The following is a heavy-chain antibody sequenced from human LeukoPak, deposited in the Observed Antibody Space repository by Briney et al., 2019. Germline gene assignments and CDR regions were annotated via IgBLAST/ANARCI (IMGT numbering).Heavy chain of an antibody. D-gene: IGHD1-26*01. CDR3: ARWSSGSYTSDP. Sequence: SETLSLTCAVYGGSFSGYYWSWIRQPPGKGLEWIGEINHSGSTNYNPSLKSRVTISVDTSKNQFSLKLSSVTAADTAVYYCARWSSGSYTSDPWGQGTLVTVSS. J-gene: IGHJ5*02. CDR2: INHSGST. CDR1: GGSFSGYY. V-gene: IGHV4-34*01.